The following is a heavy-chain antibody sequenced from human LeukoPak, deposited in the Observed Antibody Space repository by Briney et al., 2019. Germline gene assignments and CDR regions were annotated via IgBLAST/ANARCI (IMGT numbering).Heavy chain of an antibody. CDR2: ISYDGSNK. CDR1: GFTFSSYG. CDR3: AGSPLHGGV. J-gene: IGHJ6*02. D-gene: IGHD3-10*01. V-gene: IGHV3-30*03. Sequence: PGRSLRLSCAASGFTFSSYGMHWVRQAPGKGLEWVAVISYDGSNKYYADSVKGRFTISRHNSKNTLYLQMNSLRAEDTAVYYCAGSPLHGGVWGQGTTVTVSS.